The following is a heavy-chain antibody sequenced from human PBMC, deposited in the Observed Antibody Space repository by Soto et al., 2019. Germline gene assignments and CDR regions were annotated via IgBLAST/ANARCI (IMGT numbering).Heavy chain of an antibody. J-gene: IGHJ5*02. V-gene: IGHV4-59*01. D-gene: IGHD2-21*01. CDR3: ARAFDSYWFDP. CDR1: GGSISSYY. Sequence: PSETLSLTCTVSGGSISSYYWSWIRQPPGKGLEWIGYIYYSGSTNYNPSLKSRVTISVDTSKNQFSLKLSSVTAADTAVYYCARAFDSYWFDPWGQGTLVTVSS. CDR2: IYYSGST.